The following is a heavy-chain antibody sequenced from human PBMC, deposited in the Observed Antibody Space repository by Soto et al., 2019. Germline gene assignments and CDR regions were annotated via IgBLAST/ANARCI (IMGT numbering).Heavy chain of an antibody. CDR3: AKDIRFLEWFDP. CDR1: GFTFSRYA. D-gene: IGHD3-3*01. Sequence: GGSLRLSCAASGFTFSRYAMSWVRQAPGKGLEWVSANSGSGGSTYYADSVKGRFTISRDNSKNTLYLQMNSLRAEDAAVYYCAKDIRFLEWFDPWGRGTQGTVSS. CDR2: NSGSGGST. V-gene: IGHV3-23*01. J-gene: IGHJ5*02.